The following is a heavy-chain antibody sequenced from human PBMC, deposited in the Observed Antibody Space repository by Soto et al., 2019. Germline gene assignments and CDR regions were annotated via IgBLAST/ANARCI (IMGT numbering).Heavy chain of an antibody. CDR3: AREIRDVYNHDFDS. D-gene: IGHD1-1*01. V-gene: IGHV3-11*01. CDR2: ISSSGDNI. J-gene: IGHJ4*02. CDR1: AFTFSDYY. Sequence: QVQLVESGGGLVKPGGSLRLSCAASAFTFSDYYMSWIRQAPGKGLEWVSYISSSGDNIYYADSVKGRFTLSRDNAKNSLYLQMNNLRPEDTAVYYCAREIRDVYNHDFDSWGQGTLVTVSS.